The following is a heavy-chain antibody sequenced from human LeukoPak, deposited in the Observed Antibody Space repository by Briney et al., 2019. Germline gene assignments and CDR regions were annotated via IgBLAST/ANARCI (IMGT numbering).Heavy chain of an antibody. Sequence: GGSLRLSCTASGFSFSGHWMHWARQLPGKGLVWVSRISPTGSTTSYADSVKGRFTISRDNSKNTLYLQMNSLRAEDTAVYYCAKVGVDQLLSLDYWGQGTLVTVSS. J-gene: IGHJ4*02. CDR3: AKVGVDQLLSLDY. CDR1: GFSFSGHW. CDR2: ISPTGSTT. V-gene: IGHV3-74*01. D-gene: IGHD2-2*01.